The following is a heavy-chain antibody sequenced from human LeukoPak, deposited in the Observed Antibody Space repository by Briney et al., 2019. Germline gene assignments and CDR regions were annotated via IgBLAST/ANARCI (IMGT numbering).Heavy chain of an antibody. D-gene: IGHD6-19*01. J-gene: IGHJ4*02. CDR3: ARGDSSGWYDY. CDR2: INPNSGGT. V-gene: IGHV1-2*02. Sequence: ASVKVSCKASGYTFTGYYIHWVRQAPGQGREWMGWINPNSGGTNYAQKFQGRVTMTRDTSISTAYMELSRLRSDDTAMYYCARGDSSGWYDYWGQGTLVTVSS. CDR1: GYTFTGYY.